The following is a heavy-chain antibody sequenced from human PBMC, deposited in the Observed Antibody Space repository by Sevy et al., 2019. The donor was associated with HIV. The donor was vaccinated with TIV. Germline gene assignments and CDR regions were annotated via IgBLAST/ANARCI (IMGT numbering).Heavy chain of an antibody. J-gene: IGHJ1*01. V-gene: IGHV3-30-3*01. Sequence: GGSLRLSCAASGFTFTSYSMHWVRQPPGKGLEWVATISYDATNKHYADSVKGRFTISRDNSRNSLFLQMNSLRSEDTAVYYCALERLSSNVAEYFQNWGQGTLVTVSS. CDR2: ISYDATNK. CDR3: ALERLSSNVAEYFQN. D-gene: IGHD1-1*01. CDR1: GFTFTSYS.